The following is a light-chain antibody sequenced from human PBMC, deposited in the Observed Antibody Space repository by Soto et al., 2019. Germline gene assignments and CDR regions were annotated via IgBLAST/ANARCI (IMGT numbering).Light chain of an antibody. CDR2: AAS. V-gene: IGKV1-39*01. J-gene: IGKJ5*01. CDR1: QSISSY. CDR3: QQSYSTPPIT. Sequence: DIQTTQSPYSLSASVGDRVTITCRASQSISSYLNWYQQKPGKDPKLLIYAASSLQSGIPSRFSVSGSGTDFALIISSLQPEDLATYYCQQSYSTPPITFGQGTRREIK.